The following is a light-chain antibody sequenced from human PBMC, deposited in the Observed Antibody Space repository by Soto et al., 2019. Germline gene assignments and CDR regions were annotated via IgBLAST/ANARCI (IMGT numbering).Light chain of an antibody. J-gene: IGLJ1*01. CDR2: EVI. CDR1: SSDVGGYNY. CDR3: SSYRSVGTIV. V-gene: IGLV2-14*01. Sequence: QSVLTQPASVSGSPGQSITISCTGTSSDVGGYNYVSWYQQHPGKAPKVIIYEVINRPSGVSNRFSGSKSVNAAYLTISGLQAEDDADYYCSSYRSVGTIVFGTGTKLTVL.